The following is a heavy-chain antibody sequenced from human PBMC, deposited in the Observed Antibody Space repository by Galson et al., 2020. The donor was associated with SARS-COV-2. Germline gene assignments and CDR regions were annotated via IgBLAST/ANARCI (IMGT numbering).Heavy chain of an antibody. CDR3: AKLELRYYGWWKTSAFDI. D-gene: IGHD3-9*01. CDR1: GFTFSSYS. CDR2: ISGSGGST. Sequence: AGSLRLSCAASGFTFSSYSMSWVRQPPGKGLEWVSAISGSGGSTYYADSVKGRFTISRDNSKNTLYLQMNSLSAEDTAVYYCAKLELRYYGWWKTSAFDIWGQGTMVIVSS. V-gene: IGHV3-23*01. J-gene: IGHJ3*02.